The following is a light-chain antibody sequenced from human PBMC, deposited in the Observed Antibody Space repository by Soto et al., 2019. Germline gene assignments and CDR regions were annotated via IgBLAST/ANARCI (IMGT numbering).Light chain of an antibody. Sequence: EIVMTQSPATLSVSPGERATLSCRASQSVRSNLAWYQHKPGQAPRLLIYGASTRATGFPARFSGSGSGTEFTLTISSLQYEDFAVYYCQQYNNWPLTFSGGTKVEMK. CDR2: GAS. V-gene: IGKV3-15*01. CDR1: QSVRSN. J-gene: IGKJ4*01. CDR3: QQYNNWPLT.